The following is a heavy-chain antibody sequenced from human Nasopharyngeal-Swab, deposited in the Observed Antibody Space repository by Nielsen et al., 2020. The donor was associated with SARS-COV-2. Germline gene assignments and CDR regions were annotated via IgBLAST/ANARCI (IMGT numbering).Heavy chain of an antibody. V-gene: IGHV3-23*01. CDR2: TTDSGSST. D-gene: IGHD7-27*01. J-gene: IGHJ4*02. CDR1: GFTFSNHA. CDR3: AQETSRNWGFFEF. Sequence: GGSLRLSCAASGFTFSNHAMSWVRQAPGKGLEWVSSTTDSGSSTYYADSVKGRFTISRDNSKNTLYLQMNSLRAEDTAVYYCAQETSRNWGFFEFWGQGTLVTVSS.